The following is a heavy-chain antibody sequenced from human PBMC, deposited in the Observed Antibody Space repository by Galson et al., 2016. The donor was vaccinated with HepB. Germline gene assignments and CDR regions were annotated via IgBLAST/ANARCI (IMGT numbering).Heavy chain of an antibody. Sequence: PALVKPTQTLTLTCTFSGFSLSTSGMCVSWIRQPPGKALEWLALIDWEDDKYYSTSLKTRLTISKDTSKNQVVLTMTNMDPVDTATYYCARNEATNPYYGMDVWGQGTTVTVSS. V-gene: IGHV2-70*01. J-gene: IGHJ6*02. D-gene: IGHD5-12*01. CDR1: GFSLSTSGMC. CDR3: ARNEATNPYYGMDV. CDR2: IDWEDDK.